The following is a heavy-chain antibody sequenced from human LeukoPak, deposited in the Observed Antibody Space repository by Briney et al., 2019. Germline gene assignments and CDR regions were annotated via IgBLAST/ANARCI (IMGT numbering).Heavy chain of an antibody. D-gene: IGHD2-21*02. J-gene: IGHJ4*02. CDR3: AKVKCGGDCYDYFDY. CDR2: ISGSGGGT. V-gene: IGHV3-23*01. CDR1: GFTFSSYA. Sequence: PGGSLRLSCAASGFTFSSYAMNWVRQAPGKGLEWVSTISGSGGGTFYADSVKGRFTISRDNSKNTLYLQMNSLRAEDTAVYYCAKVKCGGDCYDYFDYWGQGTLVTVSS.